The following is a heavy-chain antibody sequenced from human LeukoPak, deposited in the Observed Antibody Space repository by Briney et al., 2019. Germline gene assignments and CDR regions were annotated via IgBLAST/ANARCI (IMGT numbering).Heavy chain of an antibody. D-gene: IGHD3-22*01. Sequence: GGSLRLSCAASGFTFSIYAMSWVRQAPGKGLEWVSALSGSGGTTDYADSVKGRFTISRDNSKNTLFLQMKSLRAEDTAVYYCAKVLGFRGAEYYYDSSGYLGAFDIWGQGTMVTVSS. V-gene: IGHV3-23*01. CDR1: GFTFSIYA. CDR3: AKVLGFRGAEYYYDSSGYLGAFDI. CDR2: LSGSGGTT. J-gene: IGHJ3*02.